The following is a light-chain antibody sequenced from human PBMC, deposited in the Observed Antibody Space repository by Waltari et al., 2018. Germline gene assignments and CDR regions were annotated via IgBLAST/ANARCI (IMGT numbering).Light chain of an antibody. J-gene: IGKJ2*01. CDR1: QSVFDNSGNNNS. CDR2: WAS. CDR3: QQYFSTPFT. V-gene: IGKV4-1*01. Sequence: DIVMTQSPDSLTVSLGERATINCKSRQSVFDNSGNNNSLAWYQQKPGQPPNLLISWASARESGVPDRFSGSGSGADFTLTISSLRAEDVAVYYCQQYFSTPFTFGQGTRLDIK.